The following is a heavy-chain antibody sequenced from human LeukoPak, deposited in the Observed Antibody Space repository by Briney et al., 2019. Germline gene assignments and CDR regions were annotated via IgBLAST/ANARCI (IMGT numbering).Heavy chain of an antibody. CDR3: ARGSTLRGDSPYYFDY. CDR1: GYTFTGYY. Sequence: VKVSCKASGYTFTGYYMRWVRQAPGQGLEWMGWINPNSGGTNYAQKFQGRVTMTRDTSISTADMELSSLRSDDTAVYYCARGSTLRGDSPYYFDYWGQGTLVTVSS. J-gene: IGHJ4*02. CDR2: INPNSGGT. D-gene: IGHD3-10*01. V-gene: IGHV1-2*02.